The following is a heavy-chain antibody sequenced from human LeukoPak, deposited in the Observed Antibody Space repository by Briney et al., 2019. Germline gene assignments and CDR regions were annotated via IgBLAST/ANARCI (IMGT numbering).Heavy chain of an antibody. J-gene: IGHJ5*02. D-gene: IGHD3-3*01. CDR3: ARARRHRWSGYPNWFDP. V-gene: IGHV4-34*01. Sequence: PSETLSLTCAVYGGSFSSYYWTWIRQPPGKGLEWIGEINHSGSTNYNPSLKSRVTISVDTSKNQFSLKLSSVTAADTAVYYCARARRHRWSGYPNWFDPWGQGTLVTVSS. CDR1: GGSFSSYY. CDR2: INHSGST.